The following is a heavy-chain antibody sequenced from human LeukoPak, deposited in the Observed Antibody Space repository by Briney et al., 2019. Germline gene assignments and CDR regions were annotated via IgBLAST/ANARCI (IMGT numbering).Heavy chain of an antibody. J-gene: IGHJ4*02. CDR2: IYSGGST. CDR1: GFTVSWDN. V-gene: IGHV3-53*01. D-gene: IGHD1-26*01. Sequence: GGSLRLSCAASGFTVSWDNMSWVRQAPGEGVGRGSVIYSGGSTYYADSVKGRFTISRDNSKNTLYLQMNSLRAEDTAVYYCARDGPVGATNLDYWGQGTLVTVSS. CDR3: ARDGPVGATNLDY.